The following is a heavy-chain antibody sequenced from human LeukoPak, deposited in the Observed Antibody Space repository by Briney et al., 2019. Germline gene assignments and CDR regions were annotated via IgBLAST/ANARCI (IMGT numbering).Heavy chain of an antibody. CDR1: GFTFSSYS. CDR2: ISGSGRYI. D-gene: IGHD3-22*01. V-gene: IGHV3-21*01. J-gene: IGHJ4*02. Sequence: GGSLRLSCAASGFTFSSYSMNWVRQAPGKGLEWVSSISGSGRYIYYADSVKGRFTISRDNAKNSLYLQMNSLRAEDTAVYYCARDQTMIVEDWGQGTLVTVSS. CDR3: ARDQTMIVED.